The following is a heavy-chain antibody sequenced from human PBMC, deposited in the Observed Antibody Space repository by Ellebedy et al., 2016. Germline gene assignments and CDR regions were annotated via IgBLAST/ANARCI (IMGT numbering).Heavy chain of an antibody. D-gene: IGHD2-2*01. J-gene: IGHJ6*03. Sequence: GGSLRLXXAASGFTFSDYYMSWIRQAPGKGLEWVSYISSSGSTIYYADSVKGRFTISRDNAKNSLYLQMNSLRAEDTAVYYCARNSGSTSFYYYYYMDVWGKGTTVTVSS. V-gene: IGHV3-11*01. CDR2: ISSSGSTI. CDR1: GFTFSDYY. CDR3: ARNSGSTSFYYYYYMDV.